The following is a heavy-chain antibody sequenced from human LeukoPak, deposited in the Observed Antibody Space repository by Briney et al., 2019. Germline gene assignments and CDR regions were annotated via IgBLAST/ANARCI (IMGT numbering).Heavy chain of an antibody. V-gene: IGHV3-23*01. Sequence: GGYLRLSCAASGFTFSSYAMSWVRQAPGKGLEWVSAISGSGGSTYYADSVKGRFTISRDNSKNTLYLQMNSLRAEDTAVYYCAKNPFAVAGRYLYFDYWGQGTLVTVSS. CDR1: GFTFSSYA. CDR3: AKNPFAVAGRYLYFDY. CDR2: ISGSGGST. J-gene: IGHJ4*02. D-gene: IGHD6-19*01.